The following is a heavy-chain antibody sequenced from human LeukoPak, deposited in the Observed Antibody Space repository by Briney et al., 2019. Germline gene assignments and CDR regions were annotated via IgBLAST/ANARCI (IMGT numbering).Heavy chain of an antibody. V-gene: IGHV3-30*19. Sequence: PGGSLRLSCAASGFTFSSYGMRWVRQAPGKGLEWVAVISYDGSNKYYADSVKGRFTISRDNSKNTLYLQMNSLRAEDTAVYYCARAPYYYYDSSGYNLDYWGQGTLVTVSS. CDR3: ARAPYYYYDSSGYNLDY. J-gene: IGHJ4*02. CDR1: GFTFSSYG. CDR2: ISYDGSNK. D-gene: IGHD3-22*01.